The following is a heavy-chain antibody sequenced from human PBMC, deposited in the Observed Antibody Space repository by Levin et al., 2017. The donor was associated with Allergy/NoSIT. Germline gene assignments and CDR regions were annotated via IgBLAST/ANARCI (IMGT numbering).Heavy chain of an antibody. CDR2: INSDGTIT. V-gene: IGHV3-74*01. CDR1: GFTLSTYW. Sequence: LSLTCAASGFTLSTYWMHWVRQAPGKGLVWVSRINSDGTITDYVDSVKGRFTISRDNAKNTLYLQMNSLSDEDTAVYFCARVDYGQLGSMDFWGQGTQVTVSS. CDR3: ARVDYGQLGSMDF. J-gene: IGHJ4*02. D-gene: IGHD6-6*01.